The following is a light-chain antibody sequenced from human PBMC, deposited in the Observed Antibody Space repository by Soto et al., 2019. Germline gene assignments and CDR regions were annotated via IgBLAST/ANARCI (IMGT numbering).Light chain of an antibody. CDR3: QQRSNWPWT. V-gene: IGKV3D-20*02. J-gene: IGKJ1*01. CDR1: QSVSSIY. CDR2: GAS. Sequence: EIVLTQSPVTLSLSPGERATLSCRASQSVSSIYFAWYQQKPGQSPRLLIYGASSRATGIPDRFRGSGSGTDFTLTISRLEPEDFAVYYCQQRSNWPWTFGQGTKVDIK.